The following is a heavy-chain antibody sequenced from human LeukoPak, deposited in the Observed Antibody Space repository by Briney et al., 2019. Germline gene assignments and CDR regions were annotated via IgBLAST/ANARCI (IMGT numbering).Heavy chain of an antibody. V-gene: IGHV4-59*01. Sequence: SETLSLTCTVSGGSISSYYWSWIRQPPGKGLEWIGYIYYSGSTNYNPSLKSRVTISVDTSKNQFSLKLSSVTAADTAVYYCARDLRPLSSWPRGENWFDPWGQGTLVTVSS. CDR3: ARDLRPLSSWPRGENWFDP. CDR1: GGSISSYY. D-gene: IGHD6-13*01. J-gene: IGHJ5*02. CDR2: IYYSGST.